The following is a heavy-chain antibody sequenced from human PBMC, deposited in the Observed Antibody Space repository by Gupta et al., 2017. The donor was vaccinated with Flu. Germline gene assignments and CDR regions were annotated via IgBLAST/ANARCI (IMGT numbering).Heavy chain of an antibody. V-gene: IGHV5-51*07. CDR3: ARHGGYQLLPQHSDGMDV. J-gene: IGHJ6*02. Sequence: ELQLVQSGAGVKKPGESLTTSCKGSGYSFTSSWFGWVHQMPGKGLEWMGIIYPGDSDPRYSPSFQGQVTISADKSISTAYLQWSSVKATDTAMYYCARHGGYQLLPQHSDGMDVWGQGTTVTVSS. CDR2: IYPGDSDP. CDR1: GYSFTSSW. D-gene: IGHD2-2*01.